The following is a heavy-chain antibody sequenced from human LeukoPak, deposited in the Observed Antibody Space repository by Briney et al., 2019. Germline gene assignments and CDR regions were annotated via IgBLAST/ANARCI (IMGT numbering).Heavy chain of an antibody. CDR3: ARAPRVVVPAAIGAFDI. V-gene: IGHV4-34*01. CDR1: GGSFSGYY. Sequence: SETLSLXCAVYGGSFSGYYWSWIRQPPGKGLESIGEINHSGSTNYNPSLKSRVTISVDTSKNQFSLKLSSVTAADTAVYYCARAPRVVVPAAIGAFDIWGQGTMVTVSS. D-gene: IGHD2-2*01. CDR2: INHSGST. J-gene: IGHJ3*02.